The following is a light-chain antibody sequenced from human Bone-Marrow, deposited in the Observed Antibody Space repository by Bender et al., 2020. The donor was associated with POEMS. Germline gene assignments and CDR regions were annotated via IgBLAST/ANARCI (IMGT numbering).Light chain of an antibody. CDR2: DVS. Sequence: QSALTQPASVSGSPGQSITISCTGTSSDIGPYNFVSWYQHHPGKAPKVVIYDVSRRPSGVSNRFSGSKSYNTASLTVSGLQAEDEADYFCCSYAGTYWVFGGGTNLTVL. CDR3: CSYAGTYWV. CDR1: SSDIGPYNF. V-gene: IGLV2-14*03. J-gene: IGLJ3*02.